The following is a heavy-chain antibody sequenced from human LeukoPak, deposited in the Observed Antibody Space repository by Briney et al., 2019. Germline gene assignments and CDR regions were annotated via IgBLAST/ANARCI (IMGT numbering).Heavy chain of an antibody. V-gene: IGHV4-39*07. Sequence: SETLSLTCTVSGGSISSSIHYWGWIRQPPGKGLEWIGEINHSGSTNYNPSLKSRVTISVDTSKNQFSLKLSSVTAADTAVYYCATIAAAGLRGQFDYWGQGTLVTVSS. CDR2: INHSGST. CDR3: ATIAAAGLRGQFDY. J-gene: IGHJ4*02. CDR1: GGSISSSIHY. D-gene: IGHD6-13*01.